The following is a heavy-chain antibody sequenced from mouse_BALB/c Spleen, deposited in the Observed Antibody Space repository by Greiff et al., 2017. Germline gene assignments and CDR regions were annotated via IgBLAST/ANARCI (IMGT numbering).Heavy chain of an antibody. CDR2: ISSGGSYT. V-gene: IGHV5-6*01. CDR3: ARLRGQLRLYYFDD. J-gene: IGHJ2*01. Sequence: EVMLVESGGDLVKPGGSLKLSCAASGFTFSSYGMSWVRQTPDKRLEWVATISSGGSYTYYPDSVKGRFTISRDNAKNTLYLQMSSLKSEDTAMYYCARLRGQLRLYYFDDWGQGTTLTVSS. CDR1: GFTFSSYG. D-gene: IGHD3-3*01.